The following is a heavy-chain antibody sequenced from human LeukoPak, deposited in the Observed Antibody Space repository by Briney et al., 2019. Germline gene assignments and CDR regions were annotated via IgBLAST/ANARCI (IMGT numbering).Heavy chain of an antibody. D-gene: IGHD6-6*01. V-gene: IGHV1-69*01. Sequence: SVKVSCKAYGGTFSSYAISWVRQAPGQGLEWMGGIIPIFGTANYAQKFQGRVTITADESTSTAYMELSSLRSEDTAVYYCARSGYSSSPFDYWGQGTLVTVSS. CDR2: IIPIFGTA. CDR1: GGTFSSYA. J-gene: IGHJ4*02. CDR3: ARSGYSSSPFDY.